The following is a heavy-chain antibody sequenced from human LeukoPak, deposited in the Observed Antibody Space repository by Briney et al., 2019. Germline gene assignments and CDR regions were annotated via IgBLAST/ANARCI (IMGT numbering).Heavy chain of an antibody. CDR3: VRHLRREGLADY. Sequence: GESLKIPFTGSGYSFATYWIGWGRKMPGKGLEWMGVIYPRDSDTRYNTSFQGQVTISVDRSINAACLQLRSLKASVTAMYYGVRHLRREGLADYWGQGTQVTVSS. V-gene: IGHV5-51*01. CDR2: IYPRDSDT. CDR1: GYSFATYW. J-gene: IGHJ4*02. D-gene: IGHD3/OR15-3a*01.